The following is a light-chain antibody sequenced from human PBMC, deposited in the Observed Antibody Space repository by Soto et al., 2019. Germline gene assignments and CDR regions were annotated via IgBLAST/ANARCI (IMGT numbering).Light chain of an antibody. CDR3: QHLDSYPFS. J-gene: IGKJ3*01. V-gene: IGKV1-9*01. CDR1: QVISNH. CDR2: DAS. Sequence: DIQLPQSPAFLSASVGDRVTITCRASQVISNHLAWYQQKPGKAPKLLIYDASTLQSGVTSVFSGSESGTEFTLIIDSLQPEDFATYYCQHLDSYPFSFGPGTKVDVK.